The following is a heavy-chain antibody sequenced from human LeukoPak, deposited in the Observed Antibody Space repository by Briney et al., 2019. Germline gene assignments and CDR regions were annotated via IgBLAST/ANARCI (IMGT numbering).Heavy chain of an antibody. V-gene: IGHV4-59*01. CDR3: ARTGGYRAFDP. CDR2: IYYSGST. CDR1: GGSFNSYY. Sequence: SETLSLTCGVSGGSFNSYYWSLIRQPPGEGLEWIGYIYYSGSTNYNPSLKRRVTISLDTSKNQFSLKLSSVTAADTAVYYCARTGGYRAFDPWGQGTLVTVSS. D-gene: IGHD2-8*02. J-gene: IGHJ5*02.